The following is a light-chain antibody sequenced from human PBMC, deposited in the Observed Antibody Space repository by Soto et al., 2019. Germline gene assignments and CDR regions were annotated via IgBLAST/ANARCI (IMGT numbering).Light chain of an antibody. CDR2: GTS. CDR1: QVIGSRY. CDR3: QQFGSSITRT. J-gene: IGKJ2*02. Sequence: EIVMTQSPGTLSLSPGERATISCRASQVIGSRYLAWYHQKSGQAPRLLIYGTSSRATGIPDRFSGSGSGTDFTITISRLEPEDFGVDYCQQFGSSITRTFGQGTKLEIK. V-gene: IGKV3-20*01.